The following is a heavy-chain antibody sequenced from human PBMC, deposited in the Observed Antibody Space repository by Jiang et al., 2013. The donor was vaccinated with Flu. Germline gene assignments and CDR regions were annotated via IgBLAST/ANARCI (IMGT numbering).Heavy chain of an antibody. CDR3: AKALGSHTTGWYPGDY. V-gene: IGHV3-30*18. CDR2: ISHDGSNK. CDR1: GFTFSIYG. D-gene: IGHD6-19*01. Sequence: RSLRLSCAASGFTFSIYGMHWVRQAPGKGLEWVAVISHDGSNKYYTDSVKGRFTISRDNSKNTLYLQMNSLRPEDTAVYYCAKALGSHTTGWYPGDYWGQGTLVIVSS. J-gene: IGHJ4*02.